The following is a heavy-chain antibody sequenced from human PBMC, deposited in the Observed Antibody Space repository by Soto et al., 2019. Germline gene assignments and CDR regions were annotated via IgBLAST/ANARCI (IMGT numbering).Heavy chain of an antibody. Sequence: SETLSLTCTVSGGSISSGGYYWSWIRQHPGKGLEWIGYIYYSGSTYYNPSLKSRVTISVDTSKNQFSLKLSSVTAADTAVYYCARSGAFSVGYFDYWGQGTLVNVS. CDR2: IYYSGST. V-gene: IGHV4-31*03. D-gene: IGHD3-10*01. CDR1: GGSISSGGYY. CDR3: ARSGAFSVGYFDY. J-gene: IGHJ4*02.